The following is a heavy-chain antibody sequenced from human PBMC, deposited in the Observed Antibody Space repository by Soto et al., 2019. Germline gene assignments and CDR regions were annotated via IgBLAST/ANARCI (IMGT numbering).Heavy chain of an antibody. Sequence: WASVKVSCKVSGYTLTELSMHWVRQAPGKGLEWMGGFDPEDGETIYAQKFQGRVTMTEDTSTDTAYMELSSLRSEDTAVYYCATIPGGSYYYYGMDVWGQGTTVTVSS. D-gene: IGHD1-26*01. CDR3: ATIPGGSYYYYGMDV. CDR1: GYTLTELS. CDR2: FDPEDGET. V-gene: IGHV1-24*01. J-gene: IGHJ6*02.